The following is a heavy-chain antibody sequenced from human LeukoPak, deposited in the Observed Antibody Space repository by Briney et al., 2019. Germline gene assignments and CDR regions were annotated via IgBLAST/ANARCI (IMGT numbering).Heavy chain of an antibody. V-gene: IGHV1-69*02. CDR3: AGGYCSSTSCYRVDY. Sequence: SVKVSCKASGGTFSSYTISWVRQAPGQGLEWMGRIIPILGIANYAQKFQGRVTITADRSTSTAYMELSSLRSEDTAVYYCAGGYCSSTSCYRVDYWGQGTLVTVSS. D-gene: IGHD2-2*01. CDR1: GGTFSSYT. J-gene: IGHJ4*02. CDR2: IIPILGIA.